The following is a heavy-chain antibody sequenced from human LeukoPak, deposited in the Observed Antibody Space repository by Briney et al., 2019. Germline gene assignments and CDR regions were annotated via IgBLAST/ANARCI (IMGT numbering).Heavy chain of an antibody. CDR1: GFTFSSYG. CDR3: TYYESARGH. J-gene: IGHJ4*02. CDR2: ISYDGSNK. Sequence: PGRSLRLSCAASGFTFSSYGMHWVRQAPGKGLEWVAVISYDGSNKYYADSVKGRFTISRDNSKNTLYLQMNSLRAEDTAVYYCTYYESARGHWGQGTLVTVSS. D-gene: IGHD3-10*01. V-gene: IGHV3-30*03.